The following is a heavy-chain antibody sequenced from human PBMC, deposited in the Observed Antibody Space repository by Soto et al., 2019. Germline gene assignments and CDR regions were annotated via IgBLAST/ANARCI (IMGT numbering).Heavy chain of an antibody. CDR1: GFTFSSYS. D-gene: IGHD4-17*01. Sequence: GGSLRLSCAASGFTFSSYSMNWVRQAPGKGLEWVSSISSSSSYIYYADSVKGRFTISRENAKNSRYLQMNSLRAEDTAVYYCARDEGTATLTNGYYYYYMDVWGKGTTVTVSS. J-gene: IGHJ6*03. CDR2: ISSSSSYI. CDR3: ARDEGTATLTNGYYYYYMDV. V-gene: IGHV3-21*01.